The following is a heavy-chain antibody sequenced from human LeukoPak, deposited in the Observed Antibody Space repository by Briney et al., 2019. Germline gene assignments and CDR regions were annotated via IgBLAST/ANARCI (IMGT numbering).Heavy chain of an antibody. V-gene: IGHV1-69*13. CDR1: GGTFSSYA. Sequence: SVKVSCKASGGTFSSYAISWVRQAPGQGLEWMGGIIPIFGTANYAQKFQGRVTITADESTSTAYMELSSLRSEDTAVYYCARVKSSGWGHAFDIWGQGTMVTVSS. D-gene: IGHD6-19*01. J-gene: IGHJ3*02. CDR3: ARVKSSGWGHAFDI. CDR2: IIPIFGTA.